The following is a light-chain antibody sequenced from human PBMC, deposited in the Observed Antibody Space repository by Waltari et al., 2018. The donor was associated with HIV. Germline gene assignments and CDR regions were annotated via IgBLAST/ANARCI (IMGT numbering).Light chain of an antibody. CDR3: QQYETYYT. V-gene: IGKV1-5*03. CDR1: QNIGTS. Sequence: DIRMTQTPSTLSAAVRDTVPITCRASQNIGTSLAWYHQKSGKAPALLIYQASTLQNGVSSRFSGSGSGTEFTLTITSLQRDDFATYFCQQYETYYTFGQGSRLEMK. J-gene: IGKJ2*01. CDR2: QAS.